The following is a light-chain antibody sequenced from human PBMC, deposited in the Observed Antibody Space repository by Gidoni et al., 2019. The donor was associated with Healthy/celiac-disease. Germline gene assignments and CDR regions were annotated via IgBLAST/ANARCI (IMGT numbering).Light chain of an antibody. CDR1: QSISSY. V-gene: IGKV1-39*01. Sequence: DIQMTQSPSSLSSSVGDRVTITCRESQSISSYINWYQQKPGTAPKLLIYAASSLQSGVPSSFSGSGSGTYFPLTISILQPEDFATYYCQQSYSTPYTFXXXTKLEIK. J-gene: IGKJ2*01. CDR2: AAS. CDR3: QQSYSTPYT.